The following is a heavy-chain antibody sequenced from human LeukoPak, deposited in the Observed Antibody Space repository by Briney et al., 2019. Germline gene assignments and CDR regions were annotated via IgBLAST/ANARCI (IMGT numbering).Heavy chain of an antibody. CDR3: ARAGQYYDILTGPEYYFDY. CDR2: IYTSGST. J-gene: IGHJ4*02. V-gene: IGHV4-4*09. Sequence: SETLSLTCTVSGGSISGYYWSWIRQPPGKGLEWIGYIYTSGSTNYNPSLKSRVTMSVDTSKNQFSLKLSSVTAADTAVYYCARAGQYYDILTGPEYYFDYWGQGTLVTVSS. CDR1: GGSISGYY. D-gene: IGHD3-9*01.